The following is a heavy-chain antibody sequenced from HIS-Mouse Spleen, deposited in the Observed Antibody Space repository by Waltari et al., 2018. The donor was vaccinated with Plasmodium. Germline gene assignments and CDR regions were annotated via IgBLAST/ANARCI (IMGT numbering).Heavy chain of an antibody. CDR2: INPNSGGT. CDR3: ARVLGYKAAAGTFVEYFQH. D-gene: IGHD6-13*01. Sequence: QVQLVQSGAEVKKPGASVKVSCKASGYTFTGYYMHWVRQAPGQGLEWRGWINPNSGGTNHAQKFQGRVTMTRDTSISTAYMELSRLRSDDTAVYYCARVLGYKAAAGTFVEYFQHWGQGTLVTVSS. J-gene: IGHJ1*01. V-gene: IGHV1-2*02. CDR1: GYTFTGYY.